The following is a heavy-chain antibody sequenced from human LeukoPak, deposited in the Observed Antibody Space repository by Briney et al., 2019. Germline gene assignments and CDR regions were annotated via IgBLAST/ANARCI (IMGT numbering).Heavy chain of an antibody. J-gene: IGHJ3*02. D-gene: IGHD5-18*01. Sequence: SETPSLTCTVSGGSISSYYWSWIRQPPGKGLEWNGYIYYSRSTNYNPSLKSRVTISVDTSKNQFSLKLSSVTAADTAVYYCARHAPLRGHSCAVEAEAFDIWGQGTMVTVSS. CDR1: GGSISSYY. V-gene: IGHV4-59*08. CDR2: IYYSRST. CDR3: ARHAPLRGHSCAVEAEAFDI.